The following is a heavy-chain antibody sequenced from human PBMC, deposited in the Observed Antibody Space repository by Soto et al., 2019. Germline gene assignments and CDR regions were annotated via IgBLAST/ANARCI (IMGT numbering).Heavy chain of an antibody. D-gene: IGHD3-16*02. CDR2: INAGNRNT. J-gene: IGHJ3*02. CDR1: GYTFTNCA. Sequence: QVQLVQSGAEVKKPGASVKVSCKASGYTFTNCAIHWVRQAPGQRLEWMGWINAGNRNTEYSQKFQGRIIMTRDTSANTAYMELSSLTSEDTAVYYCARGYDYVWGSYRSDAFDIWGQGTMVTVSS. CDR3: ARGYDYVWGSYRSDAFDI. V-gene: IGHV1-3*01.